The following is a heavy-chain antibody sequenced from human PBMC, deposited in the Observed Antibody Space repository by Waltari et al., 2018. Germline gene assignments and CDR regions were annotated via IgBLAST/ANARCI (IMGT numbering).Heavy chain of an antibody. CDR3: ARVEGTRQPGPNGYYYYMDV. Sequence: QVQLVQSGAEVKKPGASVKVSCKASGYTFTSYDINWVRQATGQGREWMGWMNPNSGNTGYAQKFQGRVTITRNTSISTAYMELSSLRSEDTAVYYCARVEGTRQPGPNGYYYYMDVWGKGTTVTVSS. CDR1: GYTFTSYD. D-gene: IGHD3-3*01. V-gene: IGHV1-8*03. CDR2: MNPNSGNT. J-gene: IGHJ6*03.